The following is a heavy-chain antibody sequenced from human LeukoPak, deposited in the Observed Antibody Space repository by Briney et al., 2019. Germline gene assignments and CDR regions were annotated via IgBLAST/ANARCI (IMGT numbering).Heavy chain of an antibody. CDR3: AKEEGYCSSTSCYPNFDY. D-gene: IGHD2-2*01. J-gene: IGHJ4*02. CDR1: GFTFSSYG. Sequence: GGSLRLSCAASGFTFSSYGMHWVRQAPGKGLERVAVISYDGSNKYYADSVKGRFTISRDNSKNTLYLQMNSLRAEDTAVYYCAKEEGYCSSTSCYPNFDYWGQGTLVTVSP. V-gene: IGHV3-30*18. CDR2: ISYDGSNK.